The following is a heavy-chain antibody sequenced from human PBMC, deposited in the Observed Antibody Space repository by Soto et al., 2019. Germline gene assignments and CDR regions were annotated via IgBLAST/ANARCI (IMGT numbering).Heavy chain of an antibody. CDR2: IIPIFGTA. D-gene: IGHD1-1*01. V-gene: IGHV1-69*06. J-gene: IGHJ4*02. Sequence: GASVKVSCKATGGTFNNYAISWVRQAPGQGLEWMGGIIPIFGTAKYAQNFQGRVTITADKSTNTTYMDLSDLRFEDTAVYYCARGGLKDGYNYYFDYWGQGTLVTVSS. CDR3: ARGGLKDGYNYYFDY. CDR1: GGTFNNYA.